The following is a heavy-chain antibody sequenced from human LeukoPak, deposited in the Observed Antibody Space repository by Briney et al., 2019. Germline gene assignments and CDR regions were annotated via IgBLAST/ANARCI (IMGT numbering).Heavy chain of an antibody. CDR1: GGSIGTYF. D-gene: IGHD6-19*01. CDR3: VRDGTGDSSGWHL. Sequence: SETLSLTCTVSGGSIGTYFWGWIRQPAGKGLQWIGRFHTRGSTDYNPSLMSRVSVSVDTSKNQFLLRLRSVTAADTAVYYCVRDGTGDSSGWHLWGQGTLVTVSS. J-gene: IGHJ4*02. V-gene: IGHV4-4*07. CDR2: FHTRGST.